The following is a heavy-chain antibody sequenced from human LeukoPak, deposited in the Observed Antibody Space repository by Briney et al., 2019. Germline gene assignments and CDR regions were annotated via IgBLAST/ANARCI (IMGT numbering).Heavy chain of an antibody. J-gene: IGHJ5*01. V-gene: IGHV4-31*03. D-gene: IGHD5-18*01. Sequence: SQTLSLTCTVSGGSISIAGYYWTWIRQHPGKGLDWIGLICHSRDTYYPPSLRSRVNISVDTSKKQFSLKLSSVAAADTAVYFCATDRLLIQGGFDCWGQGTLVTVSS. CDR3: ATDRLLIQGGFDC. CDR1: GGSISIAGYY. CDR2: ICHSRDT.